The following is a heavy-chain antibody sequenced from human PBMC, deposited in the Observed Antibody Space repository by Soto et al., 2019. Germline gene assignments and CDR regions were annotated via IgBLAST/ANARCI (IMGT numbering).Heavy chain of an antibody. Sequence: EVQLVESGGGFVQPGGSLRLSCAASGFTFSSYAMHWVRQAPGKGLEYVSAISSNGGSTYYANSVKGRFTISRDNSKNALYLQMGSLRAEDMAVYYWSRGPCSSTSCSFDYWGQGTLVTVSS. J-gene: IGHJ4*02. V-gene: IGHV3-64*01. D-gene: IGHD2-2*01. CDR2: ISSNGGST. CDR3: SRGPCSSTSCSFDY. CDR1: GFTFSSYA.